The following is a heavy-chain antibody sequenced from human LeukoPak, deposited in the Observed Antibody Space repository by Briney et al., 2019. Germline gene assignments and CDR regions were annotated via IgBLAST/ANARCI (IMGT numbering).Heavy chain of an antibody. CDR1: GYSFTSYW. D-gene: IGHD2-2*01. V-gene: IGHV5-51*01. CDR3: ARVAGYCSSTGCYQVYYMDV. CDR2: IYPGDSDT. J-gene: IGHJ6*03. Sequence: GESLKISCKGSGYSFTSYWIGWVRQMPGKGLEWMGIIYPGDSDTRYSPSFQGQVTISADKSISTAYLQWSSLKASDTAMYYCARVAGYCSSTGCYQVYYMDVWGKGTTVTVSS.